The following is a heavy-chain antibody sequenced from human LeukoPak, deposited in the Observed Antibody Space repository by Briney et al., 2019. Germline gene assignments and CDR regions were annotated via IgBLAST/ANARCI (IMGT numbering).Heavy chain of an antibody. D-gene: IGHD5-24*01. V-gene: IGHV1-46*01. Sequence: ASVKVSCTASGYTFTSYYMHWVRQAPGQGLEWMGIINPSGGSTSYAQKFQGRVTMTRDTSTSTVYMELSSLRSEDAAVYYCARDGVEMATITYFDYWGQGTLVTVSS. J-gene: IGHJ4*02. CDR3: ARDGVEMATITYFDY. CDR1: GYTFTSYY. CDR2: INPSGGST.